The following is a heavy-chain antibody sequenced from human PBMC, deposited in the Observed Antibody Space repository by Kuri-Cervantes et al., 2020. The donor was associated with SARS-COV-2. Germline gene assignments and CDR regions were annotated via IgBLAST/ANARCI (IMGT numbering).Heavy chain of an antibody. J-gene: IGHJ3*02. Sequence: SGPTLVKPTQTLTLTCTFSGFSLTTYGVGVGWIRQPPGKALEWLALIYWNDDKRYSPSPKSRLTISMDTSKSQVVLTMTNMDPVDTATYYCAHRRVVTIFGVVIIGAFDIWGQGTMVTVSS. CDR2: IYWNDDK. D-gene: IGHD3-3*01. CDR1: GFSLTTYGVG. CDR3: AHRRVVTIFGVVIIGAFDI. V-gene: IGHV2-5*01.